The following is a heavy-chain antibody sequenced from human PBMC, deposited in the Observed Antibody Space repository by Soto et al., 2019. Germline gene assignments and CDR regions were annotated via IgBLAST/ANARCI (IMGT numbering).Heavy chain of an antibody. CDR2: ISPYNGNT. V-gene: IGHV1-18*04. CDR3: ARDLLPMTGTSNDAFVI. D-gene: IGHD1-7*01. Sequence: QIQLAQSGAEVKKPGASVRVSCKASGYMFNNYGISWVRQAPGQGLEWMAWISPYNGNTNYAQKFQGRVTMTADSSTSTAHMELRSLKTDDTAVYYCARDLLPMTGTSNDAFVIWGQGTMVTVSS. CDR1: GYMFNNYG. J-gene: IGHJ3*02.